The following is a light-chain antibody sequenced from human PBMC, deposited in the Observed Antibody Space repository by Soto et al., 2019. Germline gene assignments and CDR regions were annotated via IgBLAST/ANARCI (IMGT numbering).Light chain of an antibody. J-gene: IGLJ1*01. V-gene: IGLV1-47*01. Sequence: QSVLTQPPSASGTPGQRVTISCSGSSSNIGSNYVYWYQQLPGTAPKLLIYRNNQRPSGVPDRFSGSKSVTSASLAISGLRPEDEADYYCAAWDDSLSGHYVFGTGTKRTVL. CDR3: AAWDDSLSGHYV. CDR2: RNN. CDR1: SSNIGSNY.